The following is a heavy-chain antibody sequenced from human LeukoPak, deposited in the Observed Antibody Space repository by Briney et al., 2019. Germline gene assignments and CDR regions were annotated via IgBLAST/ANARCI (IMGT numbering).Heavy chain of an antibody. J-gene: IGHJ4*02. CDR2: IHPDDSDT. V-gene: IGHV5-51*01. Sequence: GESLKISCKGAAYKFSNYWIAWVRQRPGEDLEWMRIIHPDDSDTRYSPSFQGQVTISADKSISTAYLQWTSLKASDTAIYYCARRDTTYFDYWGQGSLVTVSS. CDR1: AYKFSNYW. CDR3: ARRDTTYFDY. D-gene: IGHD1-1*01.